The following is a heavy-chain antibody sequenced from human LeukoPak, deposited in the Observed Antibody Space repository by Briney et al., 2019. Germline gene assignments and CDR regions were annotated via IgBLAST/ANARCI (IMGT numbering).Heavy chain of an antibody. D-gene: IGHD2-15*01. CDR3: ARKDKYCSGGSCYSLHFDY. J-gene: IGHJ4*02. V-gene: IGHV3-33*01. CDR2: IWYDGSNK. CDR1: GFTFSSYG. Sequence: GGSLRLSCAASGFTFSSYGMHWVRQAPGKGLEWVAVIWYDGSNKYYADSVKGRFTISRDNSKNTLYLQMNSLRAEDTAVYYCARKDKYCSGGSCYSLHFDYWGQGTLVTVSS.